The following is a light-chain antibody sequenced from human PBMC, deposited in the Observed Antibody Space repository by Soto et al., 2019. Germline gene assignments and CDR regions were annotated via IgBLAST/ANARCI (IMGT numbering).Light chain of an antibody. J-gene: IGKJ3*01. CDR3: QQYGSSRIFT. CDR2: GAS. CDR1: QSVSSSY. Sequence: EIVLTQSPGTLSLSPGERATLSCRASQSVSSSYLAWYQQKPGQAPRLLIYGASSRATGIPDRFSGSGSGTDFPPTISRPDPEDLALYYCQQYGSSRIFTFGPGTKVDIK. V-gene: IGKV3-20*01.